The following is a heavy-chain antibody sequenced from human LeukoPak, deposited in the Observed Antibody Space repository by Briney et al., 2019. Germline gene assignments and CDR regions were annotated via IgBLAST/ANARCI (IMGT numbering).Heavy chain of an antibody. J-gene: IGHJ4*02. V-gene: IGHV1-69*05. CDR1: GGTFSSYA. Sequence: SVKVSXKASGGTFSSYAICWVRQAPGQGLEWMGRIIPIFGTANYAQKFQGRVTITTDESTSTAYMELSSLRSEDTAVYYCAGAKDYGDYVFDYWGQGTLVTVSS. CDR3: AGAKDYGDYVFDY. D-gene: IGHD4-17*01. CDR2: IIPIFGTA.